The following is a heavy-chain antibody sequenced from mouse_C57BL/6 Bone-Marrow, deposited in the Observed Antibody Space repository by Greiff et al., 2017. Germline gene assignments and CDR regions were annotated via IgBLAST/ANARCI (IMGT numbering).Heavy chain of an antibody. CDR2: IHPNSGST. CDR3: GSDWEGDY. D-gene: IGHD4-1*01. Sequence: VQLQQPGAELVKPGASVKLSCKASGYTFTSYWMHWVKQRPGQGLEWIGMIHPNSGSTNYNEKFQSKATLTVDKSSSTAYMQLSSLTSEGSAVYDCGSDWEGDYWGQGTTLTVSS. J-gene: IGHJ2*01. CDR1: GYTFTSYW. V-gene: IGHV1-64*01.